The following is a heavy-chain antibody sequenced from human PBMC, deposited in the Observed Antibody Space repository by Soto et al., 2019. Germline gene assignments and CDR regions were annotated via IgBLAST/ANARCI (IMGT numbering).Heavy chain of an antibody. CDR1: GDTFTFYS. V-gene: IGHV1-69*02. J-gene: IGHJ4*02. CDR3: ASSYGSGYRAFDY. D-gene: IGHD3-10*01. Sequence: QVQLVQSGAEVKKPGSSVRVSCKASGDTFTFYSINWVRQAPGLGLEWMGRINPILSMSNYTQSFQGRVTMTADKHTSTAYMELSSLRSEYTAMYYCASSYGSGYRAFDYWGQGALVTVSS. CDR2: INPILSMS.